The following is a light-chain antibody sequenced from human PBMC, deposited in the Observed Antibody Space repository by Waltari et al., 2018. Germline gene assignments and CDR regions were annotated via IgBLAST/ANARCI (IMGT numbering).Light chain of an antibody. CDR3: QQYGSSPRT. CDR2: GAT. Sequence: EIVLTQSPGTLSLSPGERATLSCRASQSVSSSYLAWYQQKPGQAPRLLIYGATSRATGIPDRLSGSESGTDFTLTISRLEPEDFAVYYCQQYGSSPRTFGQGTKVEIK. CDR1: QSVSSSY. V-gene: IGKV3-20*01. J-gene: IGKJ1*01.